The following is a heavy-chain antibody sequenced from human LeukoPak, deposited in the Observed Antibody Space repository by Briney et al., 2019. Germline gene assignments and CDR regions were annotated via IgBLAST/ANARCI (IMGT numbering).Heavy chain of an antibody. CDR2: IYYSGNT. V-gene: IGHV4-39*01. J-gene: IGHJ4*02. CDR1: SDSINSSSYY. D-gene: IGHD5-18*01. CDR3: ARHNGYSFGRQDY. Sequence: SETLSLTCTVSSDSINSSSYYWGWIRQPPGKGLEWIGSIYYSGNTYYTPSLKSRVTISLDTSKNQFSLRLSSVTAADTAVYYCARHNGYSFGRQDYWGQGTLVTVSS.